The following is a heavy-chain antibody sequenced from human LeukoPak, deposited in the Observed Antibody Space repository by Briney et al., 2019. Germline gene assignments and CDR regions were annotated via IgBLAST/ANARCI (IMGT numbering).Heavy chain of an antibody. Sequence: ASVRVSCKLSGYTLTELSIHWVRQAPGRGPEWMGGFDPEEGETIYAQKFQGRVTMTEDTSTDTAYMELSSLRSEDTAVYYCATRGEVVVTAMDYFDYWGQGTLVTVSS. J-gene: IGHJ4*02. CDR3: ATRGEVVVTAMDYFDY. D-gene: IGHD2-21*02. CDR2: FDPEEGET. V-gene: IGHV1-24*01. CDR1: GYTLTELS.